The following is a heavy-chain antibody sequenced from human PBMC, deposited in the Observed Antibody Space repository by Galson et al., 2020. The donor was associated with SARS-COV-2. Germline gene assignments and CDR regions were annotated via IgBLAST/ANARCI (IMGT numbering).Heavy chain of an antibody. J-gene: IGHJ5*02. D-gene: IGHD1-26*01. CDR3: ARDGDPRSYYFSNWFDP. V-gene: IGHV1-3*01. Sequence: ASVKVSCKASGYTFSSCALHWVRQAPGQRLEWMGWINAGNGNIKYSQRFQGRVTFTRDTSATTVYMELTNLRSEDTAVYYCARDGDPRSYYFSNWFDPWGQGTLVTVSS. CDR2: INAGNGNI. CDR1: GYTFSSCA.